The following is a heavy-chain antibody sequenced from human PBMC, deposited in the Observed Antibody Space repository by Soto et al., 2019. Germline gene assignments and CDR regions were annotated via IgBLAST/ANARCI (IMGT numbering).Heavy chain of an antibody. Sequence: SETLSLTCTVSGGSISSGGYYWSWIRQHPGKGLEWIGYIYYSGSTYYNPSLKSRVTISVDTSKNQFSLKLSSVTAADTAVYYCARMDFWSEAIGRLLYFDYWGQGTLVTVSS. CDR1: GGSISSGGYY. D-gene: IGHD3-3*01. CDR3: ARMDFWSEAIGRLLYFDY. V-gene: IGHV4-31*03. CDR2: IYYSGST. J-gene: IGHJ4*02.